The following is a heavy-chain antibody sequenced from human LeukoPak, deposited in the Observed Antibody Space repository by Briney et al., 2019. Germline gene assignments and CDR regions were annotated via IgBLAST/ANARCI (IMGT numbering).Heavy chain of an antibody. J-gene: IGHJ3*02. D-gene: IGHD2-2*01. CDR1: GFTFSSYA. CDR3: ARGRYCSSTSCPDDAFDI. Sequence: GSLRLSCAASGFTFSSYAMHWVRQAPGKGLEYVSAISSNGGSTYYANSVKGRFTISRVNSKNTLYLQMGSLRAEDMAVYYCARGRYCSSTSCPDDAFDIWGQGAMVTVSS. V-gene: IGHV3-64*01. CDR2: ISSNGGST.